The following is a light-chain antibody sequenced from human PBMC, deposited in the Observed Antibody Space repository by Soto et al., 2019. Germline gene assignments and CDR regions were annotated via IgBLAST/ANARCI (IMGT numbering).Light chain of an antibody. V-gene: IGKV1-5*03. J-gene: IGKJ1*01. CDR2: KAS. CDR1: QSISSY. Sequence: DIQMTQSPSSLSASVGDRVTITCRASQSISSYLNLYQQKPGKAPKLLIYKASTLKSGVPSRFSGSGSGTEFTLTISSLQPDDFATYYCQQYNSYSFGQGTKVDIK. CDR3: QQYNSYS.